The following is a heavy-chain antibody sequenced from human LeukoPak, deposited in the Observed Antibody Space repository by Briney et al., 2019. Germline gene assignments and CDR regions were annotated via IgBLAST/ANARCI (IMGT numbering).Heavy chain of an antibody. Sequence: ASVKVSCKASGVTFSNYAISWVRQAPGQGLEWMGRIIPIFGTANYAQKFQGRVTITTDESTSTAYMELSSLRSEDTAVYYCARDPNGLYYFDYWGQGTLVTVSS. V-gene: IGHV1-69*05. J-gene: IGHJ4*02. CDR2: IIPIFGTA. CDR1: GVTFSNYA. CDR3: ARDPNGLYYFDY.